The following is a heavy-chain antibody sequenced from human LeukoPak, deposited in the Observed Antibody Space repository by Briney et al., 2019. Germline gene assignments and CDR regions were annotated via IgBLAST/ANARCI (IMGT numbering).Heavy chain of an antibody. J-gene: IGHJ4*02. CDR2: ISAYNGNT. D-gene: IGHD1-26*01. V-gene: IGHV1-18*01. Sequence: GASVKVSCKASGYTFTSYGISWVRQAPGQGLEWMGWISAYNGNTNYAQKFQGRVTMTRDTSISTAYMELSRLRSDDTAVYYCARARGIVGATIGGYWGQGTLVTVSS. CDR1: GYTFTSYG. CDR3: ARARGIVGATIGGY.